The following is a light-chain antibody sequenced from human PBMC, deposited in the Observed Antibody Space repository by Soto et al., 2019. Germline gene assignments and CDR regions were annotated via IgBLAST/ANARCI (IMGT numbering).Light chain of an antibody. CDR3: QQYNSYSST. J-gene: IGKJ1*01. CDR1: QTISNW. Sequence: DIQMTQSPSTLSASVGDRVTITCRASQTISNWLAWYQQKPGKAPKLLIYDASILESGVPSRFSGSGSGTEFTLTISSLQPDDFAASYCQQYNSYSSTFGQGTKVEIK. CDR2: DAS. V-gene: IGKV1-5*01.